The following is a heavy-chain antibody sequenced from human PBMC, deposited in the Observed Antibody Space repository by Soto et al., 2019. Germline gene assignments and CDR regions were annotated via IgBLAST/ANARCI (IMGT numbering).Heavy chain of an antibody. CDR2: INSDGSST. Sequence: AGGSLRLSCAASGFTFISYWMHWVRQAPGKGLVWVSRINSDGSSTSYADSVKGRFTISRDNAKNTLYLQMNSLRAEDTAVYYCARGIPPAYYDSSGHIDYWGQGTLVTVSS. CDR1: GFTFISYW. V-gene: IGHV3-74*01. CDR3: ARGIPPAYYDSSGHIDY. D-gene: IGHD3-22*01. J-gene: IGHJ4*02.